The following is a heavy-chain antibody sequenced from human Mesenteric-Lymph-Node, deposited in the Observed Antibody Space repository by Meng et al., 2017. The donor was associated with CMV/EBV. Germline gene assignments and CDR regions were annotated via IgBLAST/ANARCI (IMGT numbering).Heavy chain of an antibody. V-gene: IGHV3-30-3*01. CDR1: GFTLSNYA. Sequence: GGSLRLSCAVSGFTLSNYAMHWVRQAPGKGLEWVAVRSYDGSNKYFGDSVKGRFTISRDNSKSTLYLQMNSLRAEDTAVYYCARGVEEYSTSSGAGYWGQGTPVTVSS. CDR3: ARGVEEYSTSSGAGY. D-gene: IGHD6-6*01. CDR2: RSYDGSNK. J-gene: IGHJ4*02.